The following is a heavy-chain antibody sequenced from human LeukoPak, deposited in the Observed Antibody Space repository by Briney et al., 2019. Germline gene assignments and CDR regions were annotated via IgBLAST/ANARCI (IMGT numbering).Heavy chain of an antibody. V-gene: IGHV4-39*07. CDR2: IYYSGST. J-gene: IGHJ4*02. CDR1: GGSISSSSYY. Sequence: PSETLSLTCTVSGGSISSSSYYWGWIRQPPGKGLEWIGSIYYSGSTNYNPSLKSRVTISVDTSKNQFSLKLSSVTAADTAVYYCASHYSSSWSFDYWGQGTLVTVSS. CDR3: ASHYSSSWSFDY. D-gene: IGHD6-13*01.